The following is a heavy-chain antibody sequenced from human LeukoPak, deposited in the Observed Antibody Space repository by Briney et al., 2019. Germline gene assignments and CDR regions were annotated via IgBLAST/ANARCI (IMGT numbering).Heavy chain of an antibody. CDR1: GFTFSSYA. Sequence: GGPLRLSCAASGFTFSSYAMSWVRQAPGKGLEWVSSISSSSSYIYYADSVKGRFTISRDNAKNSLYLQMNSLRAEDTAVYYCARGGLPATAILEDNNVDYWGQGTLVTVSS. CDR3: ARGGLPATAILEDNNVDY. D-gene: IGHD2-2*02. V-gene: IGHV3-21*01. J-gene: IGHJ4*02. CDR2: ISSSSSYI.